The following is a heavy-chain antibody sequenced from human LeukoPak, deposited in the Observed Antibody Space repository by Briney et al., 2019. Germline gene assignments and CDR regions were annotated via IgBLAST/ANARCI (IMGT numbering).Heavy chain of an antibody. D-gene: IGHD6-13*01. CDR3: VRGQASLRYSSSWYLDY. V-gene: IGHV4-39*07. Sequence: SETLSLTCTVSGGSISSGDYYWSWIRQPPWKGLEWIVESNHSGSTNYNPSLKSRVTISVDTPKNQFSLKLSSVTAADTAVYYCVRGQASLRYSSSWYLDYWGQGTLVTVSS. J-gene: IGHJ4*02. CDR2: SNHSGST. CDR1: GGSISSGDYY.